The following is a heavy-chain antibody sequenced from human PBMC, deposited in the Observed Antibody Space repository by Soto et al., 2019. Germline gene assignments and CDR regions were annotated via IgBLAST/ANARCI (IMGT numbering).Heavy chain of an antibody. CDR2: IYNNGRT. V-gene: IGHV4-59*02. CDR1: GGSVYDFY. J-gene: IGHJ4*02. Sequence: KSSETLSLTCSFSGGSVYDFYWNWLRQTPGKGLEWIGNIYNNGRTNYNPSLKNRVTISIDTSKNQFSLHLSSVTTADTAMYFCARGHGIYVRFDSWGQGTLVTVSS. CDR3: ARGHGIYVRFDS. D-gene: IGHD3-10*02.